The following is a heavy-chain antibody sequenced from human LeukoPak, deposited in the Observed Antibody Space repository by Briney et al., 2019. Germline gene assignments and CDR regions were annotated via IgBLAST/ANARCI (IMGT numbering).Heavy chain of an antibody. CDR1: GYTFTSYA. Sequence: ASVKVSCKASGYTFTSYAMNWVRQAPGQGLEWMGWINTNTGNPTYAQGFTGRFVFSLDTSVSTAYLQISSLKAEDTAVYYCARVGSGDFWSGCFFYWGQGTLVTVSS. CDR3: ARVGSGDFWSGCFFY. J-gene: IGHJ4*02. V-gene: IGHV7-4-1*02. CDR2: INTNTGNP. D-gene: IGHD3-3*01.